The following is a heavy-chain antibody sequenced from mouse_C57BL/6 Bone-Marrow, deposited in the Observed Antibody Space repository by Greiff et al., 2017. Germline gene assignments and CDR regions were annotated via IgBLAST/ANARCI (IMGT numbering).Heavy chain of an antibody. CDR3: ARYYGYDLDY. V-gene: IGHV1-69*01. CDR1: GYTFTSYW. D-gene: IGHD2-2*01. CDR2: IDPSDSYT. Sequence: QVQLQQPGAELVMPGASVKLSCKASGYTFTSYWMHWVKQRPGQGLEWIGEIDPSDSYTNYNQKCKGKSTLTVDKSSSTAYMQLSSLTSEDSAVYYCARYYGYDLDYWGQGTTLTVSS. J-gene: IGHJ2*01.